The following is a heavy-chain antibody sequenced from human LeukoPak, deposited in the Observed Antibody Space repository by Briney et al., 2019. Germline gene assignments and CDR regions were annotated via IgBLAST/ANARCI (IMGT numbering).Heavy chain of an antibody. Sequence: GGSLILSCAASGFTFSDYAMSWVRQAPGKGLEWVSAVTYSGAPTYYADSVKGRFTISRDTPKNTLYLQMNSLRVEDTAVYYCAKCPNWYSSSQPDYWGQGTLVTVSS. CDR1: GFTFSDYA. J-gene: IGHJ4*02. V-gene: IGHV3-23*01. CDR2: VTYSGAPT. D-gene: IGHD6-13*01. CDR3: AKCPNWYSSSQPDY.